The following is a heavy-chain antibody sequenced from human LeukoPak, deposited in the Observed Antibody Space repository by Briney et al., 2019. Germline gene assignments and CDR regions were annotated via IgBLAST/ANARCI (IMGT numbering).Heavy chain of an antibody. V-gene: IGHV4-34*01. J-gene: IGHJ4*02. CDR3: AAGYSTSPYYFDY. CDR2: INHSGST. D-gene: IGHD6-13*01. CDR1: GGSFSGYY. Sequence: SETLSLTCAVYGGSFSGYYWSWIRQPPGKGLEWIGEINHSGSTNYNPSLKSRVTISVETSKNQFSLKLSSVTAADTAVYYCAAGYSTSPYYFDYWGQGTLVTVSS.